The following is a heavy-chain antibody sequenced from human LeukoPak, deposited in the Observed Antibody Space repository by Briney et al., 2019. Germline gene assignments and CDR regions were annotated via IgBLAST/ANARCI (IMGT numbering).Heavy chain of an antibody. J-gene: IGHJ4*02. D-gene: IGHD5-18*01. V-gene: IGHV4-39*07. Sequence: SETLSLTCTVSGGSISSSSYYWGWIRQPPGKGLEWIGSIYYSGNTYYNPSLKSRVTISVDTSKNQFSLKLSSVTAADTAVYYCARDRRGYSYGNVIDYWGQGTLVTVSS. CDR1: GGSISSSSYY. CDR3: ARDRRGYSYGNVIDY. CDR2: IYYSGNT.